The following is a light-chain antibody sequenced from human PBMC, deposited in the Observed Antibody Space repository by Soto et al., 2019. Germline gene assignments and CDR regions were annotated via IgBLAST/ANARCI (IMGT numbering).Light chain of an antibody. CDR1: QSVLYSSNNKNY. V-gene: IGKV4-1*01. CDR2: WAS. CDR3: QQYYSTLLT. J-gene: IGKJ4*01. Sequence: DIVMTQSPDSLAVSLGERATINCKSSQSVLYSSNNKNYLAWYQHKPGQPPKLLIYWASTRESGVPDRFSGSGSGTDFTLTISSLQAEDVAVYYCQQYYSTLLTFGGGTKVDI.